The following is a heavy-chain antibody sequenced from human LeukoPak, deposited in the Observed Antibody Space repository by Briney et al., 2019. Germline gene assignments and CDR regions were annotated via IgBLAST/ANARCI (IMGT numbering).Heavy chain of an antibody. J-gene: IGHJ4*02. Sequence: ASVKVSCKVSGYTLTELSMHWVRQAPGKGLEWMGGFDPEDGETIYAQKFQGRVTMTEDTSTDTAYMELSSLRSEDTAVYCCASRSVVDGDYVPFDYWGQGTLVTVSS. CDR3: ASRSVVDGDYVPFDY. CDR2: FDPEDGET. D-gene: IGHD4-17*01. CDR1: GYTLTELS. V-gene: IGHV1-24*01.